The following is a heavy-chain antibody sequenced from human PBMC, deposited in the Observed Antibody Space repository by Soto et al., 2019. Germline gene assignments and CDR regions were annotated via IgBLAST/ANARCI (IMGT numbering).Heavy chain of an antibody. CDR1: GFSLSTSGVG. D-gene: IGHD3-10*01. J-gene: IGHJ5*02. Sequence: VSGPTLVNPTQTLTLTCTFSGFSLSTSGVGVCLIRHPPGKALEWLALIYWNDDKRYSPSLKSRLTITKDTSKNQVVLTMTNMDPVDTATYYCAHGLRSPMVRHTLFDPWGQGTLVTVSS. CDR2: IYWNDDK. V-gene: IGHV2-5*01. CDR3: AHGLRSPMVRHTLFDP.